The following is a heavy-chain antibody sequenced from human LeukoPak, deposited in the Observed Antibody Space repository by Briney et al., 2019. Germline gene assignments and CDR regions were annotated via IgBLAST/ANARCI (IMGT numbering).Heavy chain of an antibody. V-gene: IGHV1-69*04. D-gene: IGHD3-3*01. CDR3: AREGSNYDFWSGYYFGGYDAFDI. CDR1: GGTFSSYT. Sequence: SVKVSCKASGGTFSSYTISWVRQAPGQGLEWTGRIIPILGIANYAQKFQGGVTITADKSTSTAYMELSSLRSEDTAVYYCAREGSNYDFWSGYYFGGYDAFDIWGQGTMVTVSS. CDR2: IIPILGIA. J-gene: IGHJ3*02.